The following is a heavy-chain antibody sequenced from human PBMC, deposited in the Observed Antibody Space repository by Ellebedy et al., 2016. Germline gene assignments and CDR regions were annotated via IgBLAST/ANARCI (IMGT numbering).Heavy chain of an antibody. Sequence: SVKVSXXASGFTFTRSAVQWVRQARGQRLEWIGWIVVGSGNTNYAQKFQERVTITRDMSTSTAYMELSSLRSEDTAVYYCARQGGNSGSFDYWGQGTLVTVSS. CDR1: GFTFTRSA. CDR2: IVVGSGNT. J-gene: IGHJ4*02. D-gene: IGHD4-23*01. V-gene: IGHV1-58*01. CDR3: ARQGGNSGSFDY.